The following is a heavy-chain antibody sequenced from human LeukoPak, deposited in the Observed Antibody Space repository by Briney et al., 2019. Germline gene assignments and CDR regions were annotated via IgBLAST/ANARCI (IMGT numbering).Heavy chain of an antibody. J-gene: IGHJ6*02. CDR1: GFTFSSYT. CDR2: ISSSSNYI. D-gene: IGHD1-1*01. Sequence: GGSLRLSCAASGFTFSSYTMNWVRQAPGTGLEWVSSISSSSNYISYADSVEGRFTISRDNAKNSLYLQMSSLRAEDTALYYCARGVANNWYFMDVWGQGTTVTVSS. V-gene: IGHV3-21*01. CDR3: ARGVANNWYFMDV.